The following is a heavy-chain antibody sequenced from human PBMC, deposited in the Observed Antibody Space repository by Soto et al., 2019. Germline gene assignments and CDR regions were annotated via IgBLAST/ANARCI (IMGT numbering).Heavy chain of an antibody. V-gene: IGHV1-18*04. Sequence: ASVKVSCKASGYTFRSYGISWLRQPPGQGLEWVGWISAYNGDTHYAPKFQDRITLTTETSTDTAYMELRSLRLDDTAVYYCARDWSRYYDNSGLIWFYWGQGSLVTVSS. CDR1: GYTFRSYG. D-gene: IGHD3-22*01. CDR3: ARDWSRYYDNSGLIWFY. CDR2: ISAYNGDT. J-gene: IGHJ4*02.